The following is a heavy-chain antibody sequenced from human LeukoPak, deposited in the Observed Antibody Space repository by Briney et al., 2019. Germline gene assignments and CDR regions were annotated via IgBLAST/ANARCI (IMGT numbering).Heavy chain of an antibody. J-gene: IGHJ3*02. Sequence: SVKVSCKASGGTFSSYAISWVRQAPGQGLEWMGGIIPIFGTANYAQKFQGRVTITADESTSTAYMELSSLRSEDTAVYYCARRDGYKSEAFDIWGQGTMVTVSS. V-gene: IGHV1-69*13. CDR3: ARRDGYKSEAFDI. D-gene: IGHD5-24*01. CDR1: GGTFSSYA. CDR2: IIPIFGTA.